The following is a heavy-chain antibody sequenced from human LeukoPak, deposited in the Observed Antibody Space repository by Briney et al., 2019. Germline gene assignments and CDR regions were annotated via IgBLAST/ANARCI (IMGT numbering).Heavy chain of an antibody. CDR3: AKRLWSTSGAYSPFDY. CDR1: GFTFSSYA. J-gene: IGHJ4*02. CDR2: ISGSDGIT. V-gene: IGHV3-23*01. D-gene: IGHD3-10*01. Sequence: GESLRLSCAASGFTFSSYAMSWDRQAPGKGPEWVSGISGSDGITHYADSVKGRFTISRDNSKNTLSLQMHSLRAEDAAVYYCAKRLWSTSGAYSPFDYWGQGTLVTVFS.